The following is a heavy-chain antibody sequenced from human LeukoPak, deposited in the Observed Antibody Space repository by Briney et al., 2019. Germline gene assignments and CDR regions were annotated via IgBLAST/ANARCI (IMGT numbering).Heavy chain of an antibody. CDR1: GFTFTNYA. J-gene: IGHJ4*02. CDR2: IRGSGGST. CDR3: AKNYYDSSGYGFDF. Sequence: GGSLRLSCAASGFTFTNYAMSWVRQAPGKGLEWVSAIRGSGGSTYYADSVKGRFTIPRDNSKNTLYLQMSSLRAEDTAVYYCAKNYYDSSGYGFDFWGQGTLVTVSS. V-gene: IGHV3-23*01. D-gene: IGHD3-22*01.